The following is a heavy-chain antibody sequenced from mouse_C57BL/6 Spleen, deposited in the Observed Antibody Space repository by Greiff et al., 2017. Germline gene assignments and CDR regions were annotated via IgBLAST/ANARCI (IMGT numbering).Heavy chain of an antibody. CDR2: INPGGGGT. Sequence: QVQLLQSGAELVRPGTSVKVSCKASGYAFTNYLIAWVKQRPGQGLEWIGVINPGGGGTNYNEKFKGKATLTADKTSSTAYMQLSSLTSEDSAVYFCAGSGYYSSAYCDVWGTGTTVTVSS. CDR1: GYAFTNYL. V-gene: IGHV1-54*01. J-gene: IGHJ1*03. CDR3: AGSGYYSSAYCDV. D-gene: IGHD2-5*01.